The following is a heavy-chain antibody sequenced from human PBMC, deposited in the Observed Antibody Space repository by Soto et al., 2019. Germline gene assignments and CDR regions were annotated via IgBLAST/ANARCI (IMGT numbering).Heavy chain of an antibody. J-gene: IGHJ5*02. CDR3: AVGSVDIVPTGMKPFDP. V-gene: IGHV1-69*12. Sequence: QVQLVQSGSEVKKPGSSVKVSCKASGGTFSNYAISWVRQAPGQGLEWMGGIISIFGTANYAQKFQGRVTITADESTSTAYMELSSLRSEDTPIYYCAVGSVDIVPTGMKPFDPWGQGTLVTVSS. CDR2: IISIFGTA. D-gene: IGHD5-12*01. CDR1: GGTFSNYA.